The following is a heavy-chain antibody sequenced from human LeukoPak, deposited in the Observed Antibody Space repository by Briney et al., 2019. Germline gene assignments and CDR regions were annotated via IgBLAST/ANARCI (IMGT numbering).Heavy chain of an antibody. D-gene: IGHD4-11*01. J-gene: IGHJ4*02. CDR1: KFTFSHYG. CDR2: IWNDGSNQ. Sequence: GKSLRLSYAASKFTFSHYGMHWVRQAPGKGLEWVAVIWNDGSNQYYADSVKGRFTVSRDNSQKTLYLQMNSLRPEDTAVYYCAKDAQRGFDYSNSLANWGQGTLVTVSS. CDR3: AKDAQRGFDYSNSLAN. V-gene: IGHV3-33*06.